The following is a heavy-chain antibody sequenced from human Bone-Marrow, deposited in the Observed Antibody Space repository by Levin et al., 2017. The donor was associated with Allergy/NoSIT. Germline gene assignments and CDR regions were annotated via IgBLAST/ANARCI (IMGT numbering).Heavy chain of an antibody. Sequence: GGSLRLSCGASGFRFSDYSMNWVRQAPGKGLEWISFIDSGGGDVDYVDSVKGRFTVSRDNAKNALHLQMDSLRVEDTSVYYCAKGVPSDLWGQGTRVTVSS. CDR2: IDSGGGDV. J-gene: IGHJ5*02. CDR3: AKGVPSDL. D-gene: IGHD3-10*01. V-gene: IGHV3-21*01. CDR1: GFRFSDYS.